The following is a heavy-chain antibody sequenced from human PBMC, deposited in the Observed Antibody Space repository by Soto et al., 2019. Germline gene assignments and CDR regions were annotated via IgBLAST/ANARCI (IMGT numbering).Heavy chain of an antibody. Sequence: SVKVSCKASRGTFSSYTISWVRQAPGQGLEWMGRIIPILGIANYAQKFQGRVTITADKSTSTAYMELSSLRSEDTAVYYCARDGTTSYGDYWGQGTLVTVSS. J-gene: IGHJ4*02. CDR3: ARDGTTSYGDY. D-gene: IGHD1-1*01. V-gene: IGHV1-69*04. CDR2: IIPILGIA. CDR1: RGTFSSYT.